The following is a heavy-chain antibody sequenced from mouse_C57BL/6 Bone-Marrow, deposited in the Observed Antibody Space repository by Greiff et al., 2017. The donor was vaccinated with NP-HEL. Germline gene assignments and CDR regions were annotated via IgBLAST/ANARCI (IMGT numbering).Heavy chain of an antibody. CDR2: IWRGGST. CDR3: AKAYDGTGYFDY. D-gene: IGHD2-3*01. V-gene: IGHV2-5*01. Sequence: VQGVESGPGLVQPSQSLSITCTVSGFSLTSYGVHWVRQSPGKGLEWLGVIWRGGSTDYNAAFMSRLSITKDNSKSQVFFKMNSLQADDTAIYYCAKAYDGTGYFDYWGQGTTLTVSS. CDR1: GFSLTSYG. J-gene: IGHJ2*01.